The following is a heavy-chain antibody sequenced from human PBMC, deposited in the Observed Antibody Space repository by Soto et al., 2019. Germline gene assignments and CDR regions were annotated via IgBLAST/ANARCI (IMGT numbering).Heavy chain of an antibody. CDR1: GFTFNIYS. D-gene: IGHD6-13*01. CDR2: ISDSNDYI. Sequence: PGGSLRLSCAASGFTFNIYSMNWVRQSPGKGLEWVSSISDSNDYIYYADSLKGRFTISRDNAKNSLYLQMNGLRADDTAVYYCARGSHNSSTYITAGFGIDVSGQGATVTVSS. V-gene: IGHV3-21*01. CDR3: ARGSHNSSTYITAGFGIDV. J-gene: IGHJ6*02.